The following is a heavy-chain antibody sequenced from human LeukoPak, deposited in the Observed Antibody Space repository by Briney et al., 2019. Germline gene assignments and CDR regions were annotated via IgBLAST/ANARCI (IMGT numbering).Heavy chain of an antibody. CDR2: IIPIFGTA. CDR3: ARGALRYFDWLLPKGYYYYYYMDV. CDR1: GGTFSSYA. V-gene: IGHV1-69*05. J-gene: IGHJ6*03. Sequence: SVKVSCKASGGTFSSYAISWVRQAPGQGLEWMGGIIPIFGTANYAQKFQGRVTITTDESTSTAYMELSSLRSEDTAVYYCARGALRYFDWLLPKGYYYYYYMDVWGKGTTVTVSS. D-gene: IGHD3-9*01.